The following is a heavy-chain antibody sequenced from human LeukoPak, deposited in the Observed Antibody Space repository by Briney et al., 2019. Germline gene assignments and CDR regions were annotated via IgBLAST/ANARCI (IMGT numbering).Heavy chain of an antibody. V-gene: IGHV3-7*01. J-gene: IGHJ4*02. CDR1: GYTFSNFW. Sequence: GGSLRLSCAASGYTFSNFWMSWVRQAPGKGLEWVANIKQDGSETYHVDSVKGRFTISRDNAKNSLYLQMNSLRAEDTAVYYCARMVRETDYWGQGTLVIVSS. D-gene: IGHD3-10*01. CDR3: ARMVRETDY. CDR2: IKQDGSET.